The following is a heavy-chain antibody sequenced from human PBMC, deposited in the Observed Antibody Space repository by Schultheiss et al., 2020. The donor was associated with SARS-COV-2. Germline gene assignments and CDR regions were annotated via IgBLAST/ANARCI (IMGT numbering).Heavy chain of an antibody. CDR3: ARDRWDSYYYYGMDV. J-gene: IGHJ6*02. V-gene: IGHV4-31*03. CDR2: IYYSGST. CDR1: GGSISSGGYY. Sequence: SETLSLTCTVSGGSISSGGYYWSWIRQHPGKGLEWIGYIYYSGSTYYNPSLKSRVTILVDTSRNQFSLKLSSVTAADTAVYYCARDRWDSYYYYGMDVWGQGTTVTVSS. D-gene: IGHD1-26*01.